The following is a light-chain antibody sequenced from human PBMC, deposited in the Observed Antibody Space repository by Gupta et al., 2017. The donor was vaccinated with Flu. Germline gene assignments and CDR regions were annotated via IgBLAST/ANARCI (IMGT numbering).Light chain of an antibody. CDR3: NSRDSSGNHLWV. J-gene: IGLJ3*02. Sequence: SSELTQDPAVSVALGQTVRITWQGDSLRRFYASWYQQTPGQAPVLVIYGENKRPSGIPDRFSGSRSGNTAALTITGAQAEDEADYYCNSRDSSGNHLWVFGGGTKLTVL. CDR1: SLRRFY. V-gene: IGLV3-19*01. CDR2: GEN.